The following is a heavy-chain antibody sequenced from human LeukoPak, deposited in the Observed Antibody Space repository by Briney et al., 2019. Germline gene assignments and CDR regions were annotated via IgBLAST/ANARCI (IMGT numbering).Heavy chain of an antibody. Sequence: SETLSLTCTVSGGSISSSSYYWGWIRQPPGKGLEWIGSIYYSGSTYYNPSLKSRVTISVDTSKNQFSLKLSSVTAADTAVYYCARHGPLAVADKNAYYYYYYMDVWGKGTTVTVSS. D-gene: IGHD6-19*01. J-gene: IGHJ6*03. CDR2: IYYSGST. CDR1: GGSISSSSYY. CDR3: ARHGPLAVADKNAYYYYYYMDV. V-gene: IGHV4-39*01.